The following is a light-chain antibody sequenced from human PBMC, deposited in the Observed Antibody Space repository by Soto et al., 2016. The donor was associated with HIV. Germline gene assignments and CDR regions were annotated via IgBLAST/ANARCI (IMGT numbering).Light chain of an antibody. Sequence: DFQMTQSPSSLSASVGDRVIIACRASQSIASYLNWSQQKPEKAPKSLIYDASSLQSGVPSRFSGSGSGTDFTLTISSLQPEDFATYYCLQDYNFPWTFGQGTKVEIK. CDR1: QSIASY. V-gene: IGKV1-39*01. CDR3: LQDYNFPWT. CDR2: DAS. J-gene: IGKJ1*01.